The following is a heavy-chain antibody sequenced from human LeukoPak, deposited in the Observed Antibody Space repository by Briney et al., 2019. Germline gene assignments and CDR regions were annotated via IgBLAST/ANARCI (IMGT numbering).Heavy chain of an antibody. J-gene: IGHJ4*02. V-gene: IGHV3-30*18. D-gene: IGHD3-10*01. CDR3: AKGDSGLLWFGESALIDY. Sequence: PGRSLRLSCAASGFTFSSYGMHWVRQAPGKGLEWVAVISYDGSNKYYADSVKGRFTISRDNSKNTLYLQMNGLRAEDTAVYYCAKGDSGLLWFGESALIDYWGQGTLVTVSS. CDR2: ISYDGSNK. CDR1: GFTFSSYG.